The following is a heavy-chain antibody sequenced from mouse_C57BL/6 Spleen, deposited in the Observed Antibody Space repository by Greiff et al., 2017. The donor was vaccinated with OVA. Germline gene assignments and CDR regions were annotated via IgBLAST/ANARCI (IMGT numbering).Heavy chain of an antibody. Sequence: VQLQQSGAELVKPGASVKISCKASGYAFSSYWMNWVKQRPGKGLEWIGQIYPGDGDTNYNGKFKGKATLTADKSSSTAYMQLSSLTSEDSAVYFCARSGRVLRYFDVWGTGTTVTVSS. CDR1: GYAFSSYW. V-gene: IGHV1-80*01. D-gene: IGHD1-1*01. CDR3: ARSGRVLRYFDV. CDR2: IYPGDGDT. J-gene: IGHJ1*03.